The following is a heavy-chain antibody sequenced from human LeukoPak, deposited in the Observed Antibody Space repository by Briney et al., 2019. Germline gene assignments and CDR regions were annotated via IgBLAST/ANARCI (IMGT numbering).Heavy chain of an antibody. CDR1: GGSFSGYY. Sequence: PSETLSLTCAVYGGSFSGYYWSWIRQPPGKGLEWIGEIDHSGSTNYNPSLKSRVTISVDTSKNQFSLKLSSVTAADTAVYYCARRSVVVATTIDYWGQGTLVTVSS. D-gene: IGHD5-12*01. CDR2: IDHSGST. V-gene: IGHV4-34*01. CDR3: ARRSVVVATTIDY. J-gene: IGHJ4*02.